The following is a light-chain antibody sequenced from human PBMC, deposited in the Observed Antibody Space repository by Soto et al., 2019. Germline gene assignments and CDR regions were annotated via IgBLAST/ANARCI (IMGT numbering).Light chain of an antibody. CDR1: SSDVGGYNY. CDR2: DVS. CDR3: SSYTSSSTLV. V-gene: IGLV2-14*01. J-gene: IGLJ2*01. Sequence: QSALTQPASVSGSPGQSITISCTGTSSDVGGYNYVSWYQQHPGKAPKLMIYDVSNRPSGVSNRFSGSKSGNTASLTISGVQAEDEADYYCSSYTSSSTLVFAGGTKLTVL.